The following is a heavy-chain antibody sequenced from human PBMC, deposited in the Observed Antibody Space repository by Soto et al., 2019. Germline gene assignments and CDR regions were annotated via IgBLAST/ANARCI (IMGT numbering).Heavy chain of an antibody. CDR2: ISAYNGNT. V-gene: IGHV1-18*01. Sequence: ASVKVSCKASGYTFSRYGIMWVRQAPGQGLEWMGWISAYNGNTNSAEKLRGRLTMTTDASTTTAYMELRSLRSDDTAIYYCARDQGFRVVINSNWFDPWGQGTLVSVSS. CDR3: ARDQGFRVVINSNWFDP. J-gene: IGHJ5*02. D-gene: IGHD2-21*01. CDR1: GYTFSRYG.